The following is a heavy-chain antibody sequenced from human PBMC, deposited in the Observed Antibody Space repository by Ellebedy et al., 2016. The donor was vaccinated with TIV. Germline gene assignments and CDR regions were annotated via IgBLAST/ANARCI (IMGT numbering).Heavy chain of an antibody. J-gene: IGHJ5*02. CDR3: AGYYDSSGYSDGFDP. Sequence: SETLSLTCAVYGGSFSGYYWSWIRQPPGKGLEWIGYIYYSGSTYYNPSLKSRVTISVDTSKNQFSLKLSSVTAADTAVYYCAGYYDSSGYSDGFDPWGQGTLVTVSS. CDR2: IYYSGST. D-gene: IGHD3-22*01. CDR1: GGSFSGYY. V-gene: IGHV4-59*06.